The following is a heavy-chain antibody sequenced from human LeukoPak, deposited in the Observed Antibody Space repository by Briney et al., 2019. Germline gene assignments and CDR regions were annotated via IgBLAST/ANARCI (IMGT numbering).Heavy chain of an antibody. D-gene: IGHD3-22*01. CDR2: IYYSGST. V-gene: IGHV4-59*08. J-gene: IGHJ4*02. CDR1: GGSISSHY. Sequence: SETLSLTCTVSGGSISSHYWSWIRQPPGKGLEWVGYIYYSGSTNYNPSLKSRVTISVDTSKNQFSLKLNSVTAADTAVYYCARRAPYYFDSSGSHFDYWGQGTLVTVSS. CDR3: ARRAPYYFDSSGSHFDY.